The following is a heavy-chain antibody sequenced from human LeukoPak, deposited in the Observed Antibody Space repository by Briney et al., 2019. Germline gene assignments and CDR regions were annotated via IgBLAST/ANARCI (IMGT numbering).Heavy chain of an antibody. CDR2: ISWNSGSI. CDR3: VKDRTIVVVPTSIDSFDT. V-gene: IGHV3-9*01. D-gene: IGHD2-2*01. CDR1: GFTFDDYA. Sequence: GGSLRLSCAASGFTFDDYAMHWVRQAPGKGLEWVSGISWNSGSIGYADSVKGRFTISRDNAKNSLYLQMNSLRAEDTALYYCVKDRTIVVVPTSIDSFDTWGQGAMVIVSS. J-gene: IGHJ3*02.